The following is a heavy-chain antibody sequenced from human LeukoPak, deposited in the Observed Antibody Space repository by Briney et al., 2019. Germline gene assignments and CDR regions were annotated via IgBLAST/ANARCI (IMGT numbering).Heavy chain of an antibody. V-gene: IGHV3-30-3*01. Sequence: AGTSLRLSCAASVFTFVHDALHWVRQAPGKGLEWVAVISSDGSDHYYADSVKGRITVSRDNSKNTLYLQMNSLRAEDTAVYYYPRSPHSVVVTAPSFDYWGQGTLVTVSS. J-gene: IGHJ4*02. CDR2: ISSDGSDH. D-gene: IGHD2-21*02. CDR3: PRSPHSVVVTAPSFDY. CDR1: VFTFVHDA.